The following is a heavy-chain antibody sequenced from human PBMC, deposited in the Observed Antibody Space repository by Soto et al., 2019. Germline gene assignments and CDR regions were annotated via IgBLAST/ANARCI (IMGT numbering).Heavy chain of an antibody. CDR3: ARLDPPGSFDY. D-gene: IGHD1-26*01. J-gene: IGHJ4*02. CDR2: IYYSGST. Sequence: SETLSLTCTVSGGSISSSSYYWGWIRQPPGKGLEWIGSIYYSGSTYYNPSLKSRVTISVDTSKNQFSLKLSSVTAADTAVYYCARLDPPGSFDYWGQGTLVTVSS. V-gene: IGHV4-39*01. CDR1: GGSISSSSYY.